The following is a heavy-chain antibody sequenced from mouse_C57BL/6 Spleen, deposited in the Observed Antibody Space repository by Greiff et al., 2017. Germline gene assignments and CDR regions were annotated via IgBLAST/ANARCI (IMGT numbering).Heavy chain of an antibody. CDR1: GYTFTSYD. CDR2: IYPRDGST. V-gene: IGHV1-85*01. Sequence: VKVVESGPELVKPGASVKLSCKASGYTFTSYDINWVKQRPGQGLEWIGWIYPRDGSTKYNEKFKGKATLTVDTSSSTAYMELHSLTSEDSAVYFCARLDYYGSSYYAMDYWGQGTSVTVSS. J-gene: IGHJ4*01. CDR3: ARLDYYGSSYYAMDY. D-gene: IGHD1-1*01.